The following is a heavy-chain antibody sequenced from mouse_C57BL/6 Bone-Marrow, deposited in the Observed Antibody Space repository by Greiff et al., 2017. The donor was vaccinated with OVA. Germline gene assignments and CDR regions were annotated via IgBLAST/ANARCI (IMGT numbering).Heavy chain of an antibody. CDR2: IWSGGST. Sequence: QVQLKQSGPGLVQPSQSLSITCTVSGFSLTSYGVHWVRQSPGKGLAWLGVIWSGGSTDYNAAFISRLSISKDNSKSQVFFKMNSLQADDTAIYYCARKGIYYYGSSLYYFDYWGQGTTLTVSS. CDR3: ARKGIYYYGSSLYYFDY. V-gene: IGHV2-2*01. J-gene: IGHJ2*01. CDR1: GFSLTSYG. D-gene: IGHD1-1*01.